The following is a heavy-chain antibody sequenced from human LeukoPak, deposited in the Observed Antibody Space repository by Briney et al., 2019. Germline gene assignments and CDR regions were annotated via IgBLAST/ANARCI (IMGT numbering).Heavy chain of an antibody. Sequence: GGSLRLSCAAPGFTFRSYAMRWVRQAPGKGLEWVSAVSGSGGGTYYADSVKGRFTISRDNSKNTLYLQMNSLRAEDTAVYYCTKSLYAYGGAFDYWGQGTLVTVSS. D-gene: IGHD3-16*01. V-gene: IGHV3-23*01. J-gene: IGHJ4*02. CDR1: GFTFRSYA. CDR3: TKSLYAYGGAFDY. CDR2: VSGSGGGT.